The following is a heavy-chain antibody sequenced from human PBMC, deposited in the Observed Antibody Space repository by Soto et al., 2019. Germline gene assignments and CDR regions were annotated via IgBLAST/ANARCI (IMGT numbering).Heavy chain of an antibody. CDR2: IRSKANSYAT. Sequence: GGSLRLSCAASGFTFSGSAMHWVRQASGKGLEWVGRIRSKANSYATAYAASVKGRFTISRDDSKNTAYLQMNSLKTEDTAVYYCTRTVAGEVYHWGQGTLVTVSS. CDR3: TRTVAGEVYH. CDR1: GFTFSGSA. V-gene: IGHV3-73*01. D-gene: IGHD6-19*01. J-gene: IGHJ5*02.